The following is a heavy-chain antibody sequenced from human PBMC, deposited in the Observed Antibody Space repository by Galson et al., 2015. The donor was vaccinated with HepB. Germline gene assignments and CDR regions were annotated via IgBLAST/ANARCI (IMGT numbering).Heavy chain of an antibody. Sequence: SLRLSCAASGFTYRTYAMSWVRQAPGKGLEWVSSISASGGSIYNADSVKGRFTISRDNSKNTLYLQMNSLRAEDTAVYYCAKDRGYCSGGTCDWDFWGQGTLVTVSS. CDR2: ISASGGSI. CDR3: AKDRGYCSGGTCDWDF. CDR1: GFTYRTYA. V-gene: IGHV3-23*01. J-gene: IGHJ4*02. D-gene: IGHD2-15*01.